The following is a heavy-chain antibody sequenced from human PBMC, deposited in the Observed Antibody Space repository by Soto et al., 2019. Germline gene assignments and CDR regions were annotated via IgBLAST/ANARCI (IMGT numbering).Heavy chain of an antibody. CDR2: IIPIFGTA. D-gene: IGHD6-6*01. CDR3: ARDLGVGQLVLPVSV. J-gene: IGHJ6*02. V-gene: IGHV1-69*13. CDR1: GGTFSSYA. Sequence: SVKVSCKASGGTFSSYAISWVRQAPGQGLEWMGGIIPIFGTANYAQKFQGRVTITADESTGTAYMELSSLRSEDTAVYYCARDLGVGQLVLPVSVWGQGTTVTVSS.